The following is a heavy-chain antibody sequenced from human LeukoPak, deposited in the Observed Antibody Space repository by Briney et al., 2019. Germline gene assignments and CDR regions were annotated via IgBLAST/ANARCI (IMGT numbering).Heavy chain of an antibody. Sequence: GGSLRLSCAASGFTFSSYAMHWVRQAPGKGLEWVAVISYDGSNKYYADSVKGRFTISRDNSKNTLYLQMNSLRAEDTAVYYCATGSRRGYQYSCGYFDSWGQGTLVTVSS. D-gene: IGHD3-22*01. CDR3: ATGSRRGYQYSCGYFDS. J-gene: IGHJ4*02. CDR1: GFTFSSYA. V-gene: IGHV3-30-3*01. CDR2: ISYDGSNK.